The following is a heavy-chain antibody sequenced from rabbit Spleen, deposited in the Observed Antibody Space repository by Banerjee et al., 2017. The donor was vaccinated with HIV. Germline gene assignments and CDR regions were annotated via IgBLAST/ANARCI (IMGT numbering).Heavy chain of an antibody. D-gene: IGHD4-1*01. V-gene: IGHV1S45*01. CDR2: INIVTGKS. Sequence: QEQLVESGGGLVKPGASLTLTCTASKFSFSSVFWMCWVRQAPGKGLEWIACINIVTGKSVYASWAKGRFVMSRTSSTTVTLQMTSLTAADTATYFCVRDSGGWGVTRLDLWGPGTLVTVS. CDR1: KFSFSSVFW. J-gene: IGHJ3*01. CDR3: VRDSGGWGVTRLDL.